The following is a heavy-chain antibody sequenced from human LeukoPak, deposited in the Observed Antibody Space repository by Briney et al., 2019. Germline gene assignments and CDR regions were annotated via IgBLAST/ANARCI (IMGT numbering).Heavy chain of an antibody. J-gene: IGHJ4*02. Sequence: SVPVPCKTCGGTFSSSALSWLRPPPGQGLAWMGGIIPIFGTANYEQKFQGRVTITTDDFTSTAFMELSGLSSGDTAVYYCAIVVASGHGYERYFDYWGQGTLVTVSS. CDR2: IIPIFGTA. V-gene: IGHV1-69*05. CDR3: AIVVASGHGYERYFDY. CDR1: GGTFSSSA. D-gene: IGHD5-12*01.